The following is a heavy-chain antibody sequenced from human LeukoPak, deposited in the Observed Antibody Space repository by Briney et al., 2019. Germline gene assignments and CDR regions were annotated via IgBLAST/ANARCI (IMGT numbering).Heavy chain of an antibody. J-gene: IGHJ4*02. CDR3: ARDSDNLTGSKSHFDY. Sequence: PGGSLRLSCAASGFTFSSYEMNWVRQAPGKGLEWVSYISTSGSTIHYADSVKGRFTMSRDNGKNSLYLQLDSLRAEDTAVYYCARDSDNLTGSKSHFDYWGQGTLVTVSS. D-gene: IGHD3-9*01. V-gene: IGHV3-48*03. CDR1: GFTFSSYE. CDR2: ISTSGSTI.